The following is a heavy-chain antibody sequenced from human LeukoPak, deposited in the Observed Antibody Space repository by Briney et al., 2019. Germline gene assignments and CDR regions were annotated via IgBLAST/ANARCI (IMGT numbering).Heavy chain of an antibody. CDR2: INADGSRT. Sequence: GGSLRLSCAASGFTFSIYWMHWVRQAPGKGLVWVSRINADGSRTNYADSVKGRFTISRDNAKNTLYLQMNSLRADDTAVYYCARGSVTKGYFYYMDVWGKGTTVSVSS. V-gene: IGHV3-74*01. CDR1: GFTFSIYW. J-gene: IGHJ6*03. D-gene: IGHD4-17*01. CDR3: ARGSVTKGYFYYMDV.